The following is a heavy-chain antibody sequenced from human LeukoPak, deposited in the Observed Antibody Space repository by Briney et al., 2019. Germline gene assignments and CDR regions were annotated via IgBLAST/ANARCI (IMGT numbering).Heavy chain of an antibody. CDR2: ISYTGGT. J-gene: IGHJ4*02. Sequence: PSETLSLTCTVSGGSLSSYYWRWIRQPPGKGLEWIGYISYTGGTNYNPSLKSRVTISVDTSKNQFSLKLSSVTAADTAVYYCARVPPLSRPYNGNTYYFDSWGQGTPVTVSS. D-gene: IGHD5-24*01. V-gene: IGHV4-59*01. CDR3: ARVPPLSRPYNGNTYYFDS. CDR1: GGSLSSYY.